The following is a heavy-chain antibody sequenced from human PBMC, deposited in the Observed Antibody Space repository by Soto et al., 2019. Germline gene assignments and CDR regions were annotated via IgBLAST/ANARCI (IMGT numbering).Heavy chain of an antibody. CDR2: MNPNSGNT. Sequence: QVQLVQSGAEVKKPGASVKVSCKTSGYTFTSYDINWVRQATGQGREWMGWMNPNSGNTAYAQQFQGTGTMARNTTLSTAYMERSSLRAEATAVYYCARERSSGAFDIWGHGTMVTVSS. D-gene: IGHD1-26*01. CDR1: GYTFTSYD. V-gene: IGHV1-8*01. CDR3: ARERSSGAFDI. J-gene: IGHJ3*02.